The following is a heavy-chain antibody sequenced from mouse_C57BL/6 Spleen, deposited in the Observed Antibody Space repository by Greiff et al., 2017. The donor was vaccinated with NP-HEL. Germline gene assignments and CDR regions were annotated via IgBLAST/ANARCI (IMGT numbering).Heavy chain of an antibody. CDR3: ASGSSYYAMYY. J-gene: IGHJ4*01. D-gene: IGHD1-3*01. CDR2: IDTDSGGT. Sequence: VQLQQPGAELVKPGASVKLSCKASGYTFTSYWMHWVKQRPGRGLEWIGRIDTDSGGTKYNEKFKSKAILTVNKPSHAAYMQHSSLTSENSTVYYCASGSSYYAMYYSGQATSVTFAS. V-gene: IGHV1-72*01. CDR1: GYTFTSYW.